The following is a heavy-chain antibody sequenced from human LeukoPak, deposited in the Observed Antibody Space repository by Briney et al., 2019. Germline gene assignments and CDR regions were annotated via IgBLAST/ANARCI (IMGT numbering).Heavy chain of an antibody. D-gene: IGHD3-16*02. CDR1: GFTFSSYA. CDR3: ARGTDDYVWGSYRLFDY. J-gene: IGHJ4*02. V-gene: IGHV3-48*04. CDR2: ISSSSTTI. Sequence: PGGSLRLSCAASGFTFSSYAMQWVRQAPGKGLEFVSYISSSSTTIHYADSVKGRFTVSRDNAKNSLYLQMYSLRAEDTAVYYCARGTDDYVWGSYRLFDYWGQGTLVTVSS.